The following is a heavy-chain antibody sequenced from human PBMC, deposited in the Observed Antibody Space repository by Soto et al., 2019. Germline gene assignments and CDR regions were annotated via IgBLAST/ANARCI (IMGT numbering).Heavy chain of an antibody. D-gene: IGHD3-3*01. V-gene: IGHV4-59*01. CDR2: IYYSGNT. J-gene: IGHJ5*02. Sequence: SETLSLTCTVSGGSISSNHWSWIRQPPGKGLEWIGYIYYSGNTNYNPSLKSRVTISIDTSKNQFSLKLSSVTAADTAIYYCARGGAPITVFGVVMSWFDPWAREPWSPSPQ. CDR1: GGSISSNH. CDR3: ARGGAPITVFGVVMSWFDP.